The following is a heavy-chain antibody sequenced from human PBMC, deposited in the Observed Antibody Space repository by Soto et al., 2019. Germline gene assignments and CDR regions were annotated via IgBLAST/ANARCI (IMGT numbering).Heavy chain of an antibody. CDR2: ISGSGGST. CDR3: AKDPTRDSSGGDPADY. D-gene: IGHD6-19*01. CDR1: GFTFSSYA. V-gene: IGHV3-23*01. J-gene: IGHJ4*02. Sequence: GGSLRLSCAASGFTFSSYAMSWVRQAPGKGLEWVSAISGSGGSTYYADSVKGRFTISRDNSKNTLYLQMNSLRAEDTAVYYCAKDPTRDSSGGDPADYWGQGTLVTVSS.